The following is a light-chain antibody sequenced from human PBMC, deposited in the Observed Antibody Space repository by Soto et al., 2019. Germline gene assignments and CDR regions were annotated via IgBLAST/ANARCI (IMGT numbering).Light chain of an antibody. CDR1: QSVNSRY. V-gene: IGKV3-20*01. CDR2: GAS. Sequence: EIVLTQSPGTLSFSPWERATLSCRASQSVNSRYLAWYQQKAGQAPRLLIYGASSRATGIPDRFSGSGSGTDFTLTISRLEPEDFAVYYCQQYGSTPRTFGQGTKVDIK. J-gene: IGKJ1*01. CDR3: QQYGSTPRT.